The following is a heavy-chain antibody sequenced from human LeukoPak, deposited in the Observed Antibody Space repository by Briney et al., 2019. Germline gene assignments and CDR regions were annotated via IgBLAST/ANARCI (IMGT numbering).Heavy chain of an antibody. Sequence: GGSLRLSCAASGFTFSSFWMTWVRQAPGKRLEYVANIKQDGTDKYYVGSVKGRFTISRDNAKNSLYLQMNTLREDDTALYYCAKGNWGNAFDIWGQGTMVTVSS. J-gene: IGHJ3*02. CDR2: IKQDGTDK. D-gene: IGHD7-27*01. CDR1: GFTFSSFW. CDR3: AKGNWGNAFDI. V-gene: IGHV3-7*03.